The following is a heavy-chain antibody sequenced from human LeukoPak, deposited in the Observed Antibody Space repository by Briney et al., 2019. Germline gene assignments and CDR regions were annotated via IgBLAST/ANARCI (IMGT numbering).Heavy chain of an antibody. CDR1: GYSISSGYY. J-gene: IGHJ4*02. D-gene: IGHD3-9*01. V-gene: IGHV4-38-2*02. Sequence: SETLSLTCTVSGYSISSGYYWGWIRQPPGKGLEWIGSIYHSGSTYYNPSLKSRVTISVDTSKNQFSLKLSSVTAADTAVYYCARHRRELVIENYFDYWGQGTLVTVSS. CDR3: ARHRRELVIENYFDY. CDR2: IYHSGST.